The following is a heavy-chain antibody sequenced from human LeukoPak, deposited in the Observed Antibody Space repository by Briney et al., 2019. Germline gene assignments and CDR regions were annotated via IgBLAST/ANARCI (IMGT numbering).Heavy chain of an antibody. CDR3: ARSGTLDYFDY. J-gene: IGHJ4*02. D-gene: IGHD6-13*01. CDR2: IFYSGNT. Sequence: SETLSLTCTVSGGSISSGAYYWSWIRQHPGKGLEWIGYIFYSGNTYYNPSLKSRVTISVDTSKNQFSLTLSSVTAADTAVYYCARSGTLDYFDYWGQGTLVTVSS. V-gene: IGHV4-31*03. CDR1: GGSISSGAYY.